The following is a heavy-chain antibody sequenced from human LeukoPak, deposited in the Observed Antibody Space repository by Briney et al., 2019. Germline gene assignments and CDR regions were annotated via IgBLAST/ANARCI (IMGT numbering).Heavy chain of an antibody. CDR2: IYTSGST. CDR1: GGSISSYY. D-gene: IGHD3-16*01. CDR3: GGGGGGLFPPPPFDY. J-gene: IGHJ4*02. Sequence: SETLSLTCTVSGGSISSYYWSWIRQPAGKGLEWIGRIYTSGSTNYNPSLKSRVTMSVDTSKNQFSLKLSSVTAADPAVYYWGGGGGGLFPPPPFDYWGQGTLVTVSS. V-gene: IGHV4-4*07.